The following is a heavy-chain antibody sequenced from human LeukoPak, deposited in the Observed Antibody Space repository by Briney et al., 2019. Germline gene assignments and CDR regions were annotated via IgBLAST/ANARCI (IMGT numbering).Heavy chain of an antibody. CDR1: GYTFTGYY. Sequence: RASVKVSCKASGYTFTGYYMHWVRQAPGQGLEWMGWINPNSGGTNYAQKFQGRVTMTRDTSISTAYMELSRLRSDDTAVYYCARLMTTVHGGSDYWGQGTLVTVSS. V-gene: IGHV1-2*02. J-gene: IGHJ4*02. CDR2: INPNSGGT. CDR3: ARLMTTVHGGSDY. D-gene: IGHD4-17*01.